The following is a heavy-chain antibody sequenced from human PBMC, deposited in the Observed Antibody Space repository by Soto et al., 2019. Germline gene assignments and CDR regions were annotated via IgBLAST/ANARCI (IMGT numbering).Heavy chain of an antibody. J-gene: IGHJ5*02. V-gene: IGHV4-31*03. CDR3: ARSVDP. CDR1: GGSISSGGYF. CDR2: SHYSGST. Sequence: QVQLQESGPGLVKPSQTLSLTCTVSGGSISSGGYFWSWSRQHPGKGLEWIGYSHYSGSTSYNPSLKSRVTISVDTSKNQFSLNLSSVTAADPAVYYCARSVDPWGQGTLVTVSS.